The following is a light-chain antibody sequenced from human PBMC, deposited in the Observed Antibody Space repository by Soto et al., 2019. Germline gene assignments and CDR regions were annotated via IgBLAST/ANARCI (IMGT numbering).Light chain of an antibody. CDR2: EDN. CDR1: SGSIASNY. J-gene: IGLJ3*02. CDR3: QSYDSSNLV. Sequence: NFMLTQPHSVSESPGKTVTITCTRRSGSIASNYVQWYQQRPGSSPTTVIYEDNQRPSGVPDRFSGSIDSSSNSASLTISGLKTEDDADYYCQSYDSSNLVFGGGTKLTVL. V-gene: IGLV6-57*01.